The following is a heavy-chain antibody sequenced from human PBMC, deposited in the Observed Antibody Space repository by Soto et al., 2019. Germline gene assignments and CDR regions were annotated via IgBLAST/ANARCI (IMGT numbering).Heavy chain of an antibody. J-gene: IGHJ4*02. Sequence: EVRLVESGGGLVQPGGSLRLSCAASGFTVSSNYMTWVRQAPGKGLEWVSLVYSGGATHYAASVKGRFTISTDSSQSTLLLQMNSLRTEDTATYYCVRGRYGSEIHWGQGTKVTVSS. V-gene: IGHV3-53*04. D-gene: IGHD3-10*01. CDR1: GFTVSSNY. CDR3: VRGRYGSEIH. CDR2: VYSGGAT.